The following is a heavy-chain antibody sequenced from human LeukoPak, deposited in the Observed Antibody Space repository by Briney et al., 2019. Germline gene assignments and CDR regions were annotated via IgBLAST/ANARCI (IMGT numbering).Heavy chain of an antibody. V-gene: IGHV2-5*01. Sequence: SGPTLVNPTQTLTLTCTLSGFSLSTSGVGVGWIRQPPGKALEWLALIYWNDDERYSPSLKSRLTITKNTSKNQVVLTMTNMDLVDTGTYYCAHILPRRGAFDIWGQGTMVTVSS. CDR3: AHILPRRGAFDI. CDR2: IYWNDDE. CDR1: GFSLSTSGVG. D-gene: IGHD3-16*01. J-gene: IGHJ3*02.